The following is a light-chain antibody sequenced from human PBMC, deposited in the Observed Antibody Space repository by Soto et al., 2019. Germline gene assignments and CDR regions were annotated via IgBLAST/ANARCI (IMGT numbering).Light chain of an antibody. Sequence: DIQMTQSPSAMSASVGDRVTITCQASQDISNYLNWYQQKPGKAPKLLIYDASSLESGVPSRFSGSGSGTEFTLTISSLQPDDFATYYCQQYNSYSWTSGQGTKVDIK. CDR1: QDISNY. V-gene: IGKV1-5*01. CDR2: DAS. CDR3: QQYNSYSWT. J-gene: IGKJ1*01.